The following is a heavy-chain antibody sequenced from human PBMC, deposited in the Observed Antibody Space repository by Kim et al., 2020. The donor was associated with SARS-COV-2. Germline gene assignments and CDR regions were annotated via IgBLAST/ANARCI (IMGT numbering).Heavy chain of an antibody. D-gene: IGHD3-10*01. J-gene: IGHJ2*01. CDR1: GFTFSTYA. CDR3: ARGAYGSGSYYNPYWYF. V-gene: IGHV3-64*01. Sequence: GGSLRLSCAASGFTFSTYAMHWVRQAPGKGLEYVSAISSNGGSTSYANSVRGRFTISRDNSKNTLYLQMGSLRAEDMAVYYCARGAYGSGSYYNPYWYF. CDR2: ISSNGGST.